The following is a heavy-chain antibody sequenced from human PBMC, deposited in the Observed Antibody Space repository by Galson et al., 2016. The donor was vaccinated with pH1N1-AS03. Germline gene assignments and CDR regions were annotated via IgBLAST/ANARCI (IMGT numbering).Heavy chain of an antibody. CDR2: MYPEDSDI. CDR1: GYNFMSYW. CDR3: ARPSPLGIPGRKGLYAFDL. J-gene: IGHJ3*01. V-gene: IGHV5-51*03. D-gene: IGHD7-27*01. Sequence: QSGAEVKKPGESLRISCKVYGYNFMSYWIGWVRQMPGKGLEWLGIMYPEDSDIRYSPSLRGQVTIPADKSISTAYLQWTSLEASDSAIYFCARPSPLGIPGRKGLYAFDLWGQGTKVTVSS.